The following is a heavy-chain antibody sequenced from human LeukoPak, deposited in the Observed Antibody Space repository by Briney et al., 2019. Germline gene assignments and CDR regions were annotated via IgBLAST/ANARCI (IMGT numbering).Heavy chain of an antibody. CDR1: GGSISTYY. J-gene: IGHJ4*02. Sequence: SEILSLTCTVSGGSISTYYWSWIRQPPGKGLEWMGYIENSGNTNYHPSLRSRVTISIDTSKNQFSLKLTSVTAADTAVYYCARHGSDRTFDYWGQGTLVTVSS. D-gene: IGHD1-14*01. CDR3: ARHGSDRTFDY. V-gene: IGHV4-59*08. CDR2: IENSGNT.